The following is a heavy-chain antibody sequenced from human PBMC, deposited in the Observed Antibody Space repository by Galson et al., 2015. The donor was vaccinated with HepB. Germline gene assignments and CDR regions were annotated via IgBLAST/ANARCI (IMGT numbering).Heavy chain of an antibody. CDR1: GYSFSNFA. CDR3: ARQVPLLRGPIIILDWFDP. D-gene: IGHD3-10*01. CDR2: INTNTANP. J-gene: IGHJ5*02. V-gene: IGHV7-4-1*02. Sequence: SVKVSCKASGYSFSNFAMNWVRQAPGQGLEWMGWINTNTANPTYAQGFTGRFVFSLDTSVSTAYLQISSLKAEDTAVYYCARQVPLLRGPIIILDWFDPWGQGTLVTVSS.